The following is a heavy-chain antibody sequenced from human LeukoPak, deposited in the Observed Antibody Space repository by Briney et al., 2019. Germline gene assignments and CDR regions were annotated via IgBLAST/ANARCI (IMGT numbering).Heavy chain of an antibody. V-gene: IGHV4-59*12. Sequence: PSETLSLTCTVSGGSISSYYWSWIRQPPGKGLEWIGYIYYSGSTNYNPSLKSRVTISVDTSKNQFSLKLSSVTAADTAVYYCARDTPRFGELAHWGQGTLVTVSS. CDR1: GGSISSYY. D-gene: IGHD3-10*01. CDR2: IYYSGST. J-gene: IGHJ4*02. CDR3: ARDTPRFGELAH.